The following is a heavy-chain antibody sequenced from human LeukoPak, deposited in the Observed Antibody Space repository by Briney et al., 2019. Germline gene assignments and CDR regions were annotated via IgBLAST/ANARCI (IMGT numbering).Heavy chain of an antibody. D-gene: IGHD5-18*01. CDR2: ISYDGSNK. Sequence: PGRSLRLSCAASGFTFSSYAMHWVRQAPGKGLEWVAVISYDGSNKYYADSVKGRFTISRDNSKNTLYLQMNSLRAEDTAVYYCARDPYSYGPYDAFDIWGQGTMVTVSS. V-gene: IGHV3-30-3*01. J-gene: IGHJ3*02. CDR1: GFTFSSYA. CDR3: ARDPYSYGPYDAFDI.